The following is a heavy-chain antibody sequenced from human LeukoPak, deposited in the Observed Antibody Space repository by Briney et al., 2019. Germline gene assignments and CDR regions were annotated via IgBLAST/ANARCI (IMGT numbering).Heavy chain of an antibody. CDR3: ARDHSGSTEFDY. J-gene: IGHJ4*02. V-gene: IGHV1-2*02. Sequence: ASVKVSCKASGYTFTGYYMHWVRQAPGQGLEWMGWINPNSGGTNYAQKFQGRVTMTRDTSISTAYMELSRLRSDDTAVYYCARDHSGSTEFDYWGQGTLVTVSS. CDR1: GYTFTGYY. D-gene: IGHD3-10*01. CDR2: INPNSGGT.